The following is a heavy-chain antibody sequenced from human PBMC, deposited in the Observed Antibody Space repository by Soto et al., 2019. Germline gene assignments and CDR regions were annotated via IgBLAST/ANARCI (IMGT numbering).Heavy chain of an antibody. D-gene: IGHD6-13*01. CDR1: GGSISSYY. Sequence: SSETLSLTCTVSGGSISSYYWSWIRQPPGKGLEWIGYIYYSGSTNYNPSLKSRVTISVDTSKNQFSLKLSSVTAADTAVYYCARLATGYSSSWGGYYMDVWGKGTTVTVSS. J-gene: IGHJ6*03. CDR3: ARLATGYSSSWGGYYMDV. CDR2: IYYSGST. V-gene: IGHV4-59*08.